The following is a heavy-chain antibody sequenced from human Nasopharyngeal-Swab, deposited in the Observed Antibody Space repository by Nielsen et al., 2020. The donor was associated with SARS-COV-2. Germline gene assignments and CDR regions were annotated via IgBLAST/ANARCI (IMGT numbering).Heavy chain of an antibody. CDR2: INHSGST. CDR3: ARARRDIVVVVAAEIALDY. V-gene: IGHV4-34*01. D-gene: IGHD2-15*01. Sequence: SQTLSLTCAVYGGSFSGYYWSWIRQPPGKGLEWIGEINHSGSTNYNPSLKSRVTISVDTSKNQFSLKLSSVTAADTAVYYCARARRDIVVVVAAEIALDYWGQGTLVTVSS. CDR1: GGSFSGYY. J-gene: IGHJ4*02.